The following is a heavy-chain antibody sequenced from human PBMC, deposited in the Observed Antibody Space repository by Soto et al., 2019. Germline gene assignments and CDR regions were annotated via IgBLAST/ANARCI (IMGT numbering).Heavy chain of an antibody. D-gene: IGHD3-3*01. CDR1: GFTFSDYY. J-gene: IGHJ5*02. V-gene: IGHV3-11*06. CDR2: ISSSSSYT. CDR3: ARVGYYDFWSGYSSGNWFDP. Sequence: PGGSLRLSCAASGFTFSDYYMSWIRQAPGKGLEWVSYISSSSSYTNYADSVKGRFTISRDNAKNSLYLQMNSLRAEDTAVYYCARVGYYDFWSGYSSGNWFDPWGQGTLVTVSS.